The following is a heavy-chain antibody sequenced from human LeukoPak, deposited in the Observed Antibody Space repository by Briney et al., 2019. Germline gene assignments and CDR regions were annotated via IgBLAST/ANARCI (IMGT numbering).Heavy chain of an antibody. CDR1: GGSISSSSYY. Sequence: SETLSLTCTVSGGSISSSSYYWGWIRQPPGKGLEWIGSIYYSGSTYYNPSLKSRVTISVDTSKNQFSLKLSSVTAADTAVYYCARRKLLAVATNWFDPRGQGTLVTVSS. CDR3: ARRKLLAVATNWFDP. V-gene: IGHV4-39*01. J-gene: IGHJ5*02. CDR2: IYYSGST. D-gene: IGHD6-19*01.